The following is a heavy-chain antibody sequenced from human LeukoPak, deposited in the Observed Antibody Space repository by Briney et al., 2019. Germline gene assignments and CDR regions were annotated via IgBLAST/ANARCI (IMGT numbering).Heavy chain of an antibody. CDR1: GYSFTSYW. J-gene: IGHJ4*02. CDR3: ARRYYDSSGYYLYYFDY. D-gene: IGHD3-22*01. CDR2: IYPGDSDT. Sequence: HGESLKISCKGSGYSFTSYWIGWARQMPGKGLEWMGIIYPGDSDTKYSPSFQGQVTISADKSISTAYLQWSSLKASDTATYYCARRYYDSSGYYLYYFDYWGQGTLVTVSS. V-gene: IGHV5-51*01.